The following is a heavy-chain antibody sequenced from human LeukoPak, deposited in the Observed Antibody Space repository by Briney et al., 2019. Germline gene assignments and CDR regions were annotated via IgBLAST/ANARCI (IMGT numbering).Heavy chain of an antibody. CDR1: GFTFDDYA. CDR2: ISWNSGSI. D-gene: IGHD2-15*01. V-gene: IGHV3-9*01. CDR3: AKVVVGASWGSAFDI. J-gene: IGHJ3*02. Sequence: GRSLRLSCAASGFTFDDYAMHWVRQAPGKGLEWVSGISWNSGSIGYADSVKGRFTISRDNAKNSLYLQMNSLRAEDTALYYCAKVVVGASWGSAFDIWGQGTMVTVPS.